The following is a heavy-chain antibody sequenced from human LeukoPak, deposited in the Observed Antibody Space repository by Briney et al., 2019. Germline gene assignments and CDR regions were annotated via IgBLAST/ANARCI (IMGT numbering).Heavy chain of an antibody. CDR3: ANSLRGWYAGAFDI. D-gene: IGHD6-19*01. CDR2: MYSGGST. V-gene: IGHV3-53*01. Sequence: TGGSLRLSCAASGFTVSSNYMSGVRQAPAKELEGVSIMYSGGSTFYADSVKGRFTISRHNSEHTLYLQMNSLRAEDTAVYYCANSLRGWYAGAFDIWGQGTMVTVSS. J-gene: IGHJ3*02. CDR1: GFTVSSNY.